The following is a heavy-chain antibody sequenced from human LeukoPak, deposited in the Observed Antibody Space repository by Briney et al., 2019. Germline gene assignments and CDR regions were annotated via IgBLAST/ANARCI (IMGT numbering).Heavy chain of an antibody. J-gene: IGHJ4*02. D-gene: IGHD1-26*01. CDR2: ISGNSVTI. CDR1: GSTFSTYP. Sequence: GESLRLSCTASGSTFSTYPMTWVRQAPGQGLEWVSAISGNSVTIYYADSVKGRFSISRDNSKNTLYLQMYSLRAEDTAVYYCAKILSGTYSFDLWGQGTLVTVSS. V-gene: IGHV3-23*01. CDR3: AKILSGTYSFDL.